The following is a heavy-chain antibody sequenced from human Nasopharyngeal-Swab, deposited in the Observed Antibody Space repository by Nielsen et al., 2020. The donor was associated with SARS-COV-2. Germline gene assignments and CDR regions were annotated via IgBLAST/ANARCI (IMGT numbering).Heavy chain of an antibody. Sequence: WIRQPPGKALEWLAIIYWNDDKRYSPSLKRGLTITKDTSKNQVVLTMTNMDPVDTATYYYAHRVGYCSSTICYNAFEFVVGYYFDYWGQGTLVTVSS. D-gene: IGHD2-2*02. J-gene: IGHJ4*02. CDR2: IYWNDDK. CDR3: AHRVGYCSSTICYNAFEFVVGYYFDY. V-gene: IGHV2-5*01.